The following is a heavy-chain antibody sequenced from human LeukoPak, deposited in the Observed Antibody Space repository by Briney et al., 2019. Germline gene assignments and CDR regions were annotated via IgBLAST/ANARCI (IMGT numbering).Heavy chain of an antibody. J-gene: IGHJ4*02. Sequence: GGSLRLSCAASGFTFSSYGMHWVLQAPGKGLEWVAVISYDGSNKYYADSVKGRFTISRDNSKNTLYLQMNSLRAEDTAVYYCAKPRRWLQSPADYWGQGTLVTVSS. V-gene: IGHV3-30*18. CDR1: GFTFSSYG. CDR2: ISYDGSNK. CDR3: AKPRRWLQSPADY. D-gene: IGHD5-24*01.